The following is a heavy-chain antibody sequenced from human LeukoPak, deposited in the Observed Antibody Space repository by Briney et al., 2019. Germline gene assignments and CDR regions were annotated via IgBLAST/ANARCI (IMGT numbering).Heavy chain of an antibody. CDR1: GFTFSNYA. V-gene: IGHV3-7*01. J-gene: IGHJ6*03. Sequence: GGSLRLSCAASGFTFSNYAMNWVRQAPGKGLEWLANIKQDGSEKYYVDSVKGRFTISRDNAKNSLYLQMNSLRAEDTAVYYCARHNYDFWSVYMDVWGKGTTVTVSS. CDR3: ARHNYDFWSVYMDV. D-gene: IGHD3-3*01. CDR2: IKQDGSEK.